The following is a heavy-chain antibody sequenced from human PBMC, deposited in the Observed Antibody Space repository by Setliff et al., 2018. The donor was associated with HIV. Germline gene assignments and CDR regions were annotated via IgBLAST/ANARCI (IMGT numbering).Heavy chain of an antibody. V-gene: IGHV3-23*01. D-gene: IGHD3-10*01. J-gene: IGHJ5*02. CDR1: GFTFSRYA. CDR2: ISGSGIGS. Sequence: GGSLRLSCAASGFTFSRYAMTWVRQAPGKGLEWVSAISGSGIGSYYPDSVKGWFTISRDNSKNTLFLQMNSLRAEDTAVYYCAKDRRYYYGSGSYAAETWGQGTLVTVSS. CDR3: AKDRRYYYGSGSYAAET.